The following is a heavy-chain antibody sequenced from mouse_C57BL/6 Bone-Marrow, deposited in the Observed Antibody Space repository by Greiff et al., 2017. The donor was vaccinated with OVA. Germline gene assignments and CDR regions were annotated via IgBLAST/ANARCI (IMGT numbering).Heavy chain of an antibody. CDR1: GYTFTSYW. D-gene: IGHD2-5*01. CDR3: ARPKAYYSNYDGWFAY. Sequence: VQLKESGAELAKPGASVKLSCKASGYTFTSYWMHWVKQRPGQGLEWIGYINPSSGYTKYNQKFKDKATLTADKSSSTAYMQLSSLTYEDSAVYYCARPKAYYSNYDGWFAYWGQGTLVTVSA. CDR2: INPSSGYT. J-gene: IGHJ3*01. V-gene: IGHV1-7*01.